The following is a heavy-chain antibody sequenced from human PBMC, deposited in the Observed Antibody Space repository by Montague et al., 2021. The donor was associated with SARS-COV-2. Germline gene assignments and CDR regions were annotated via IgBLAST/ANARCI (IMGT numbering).Heavy chain of an antibody. J-gene: IGHJ6*02. Sequence: CAISGDSVSSNSATWNWVRQSPSRGLEWLGRTYYRSKWYNDYAVSVRGRVTTNPDTSKNQFSLQLNSVTPEDTAIYYCTSGREGNYNVIDVWGQGTTVTVSS. CDR3: TSGREGNYNVIDV. D-gene: IGHD1-1*01. CDR1: GDSVSSNSAT. V-gene: IGHV6-1*01. CDR2: TYYRSKWYN.